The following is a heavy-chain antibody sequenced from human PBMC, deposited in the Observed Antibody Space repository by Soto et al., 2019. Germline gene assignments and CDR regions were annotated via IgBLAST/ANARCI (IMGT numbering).Heavy chain of an antibody. D-gene: IGHD3-22*01. CDR1: GFTFSSYA. V-gene: IGHV3-23*01. Sequence: EVQLLESGGGLVQPGGSLRLSCAASGFTFSSYAMSWVRQAPGKGLEWVSAISGSGGSTYYADSVKGRFTISRENSKNALYLQMNSLRAEDTAVYYCAKYYYDSKWLGYFDYWGQGTLVTVSS. J-gene: IGHJ4*02. CDR3: AKYYYDSKWLGYFDY. CDR2: ISGSGGST.